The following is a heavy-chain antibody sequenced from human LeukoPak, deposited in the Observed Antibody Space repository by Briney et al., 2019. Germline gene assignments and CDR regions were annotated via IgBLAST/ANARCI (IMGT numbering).Heavy chain of an antibody. Sequence: PSETLSLTCTVSGGSISSSSYYWGWIRQPPGKGLEWMGSIYYSGSTYYNPSLKSRVTISVDTSKNQFSLKLSSVTAADTAVYYCARRRKDAFDIWGQGTMVTVSS. CDR1: GGSISSSSYY. CDR2: IYYSGST. CDR3: ARRRKDAFDI. V-gene: IGHV4-39*07. J-gene: IGHJ3*02.